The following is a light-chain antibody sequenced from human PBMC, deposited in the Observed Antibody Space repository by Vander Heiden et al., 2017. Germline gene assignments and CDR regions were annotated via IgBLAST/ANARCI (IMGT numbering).Light chain of an antibody. CDR2: GAS. CDR1: QSVSSSY. CDR3: QQYGTT. V-gene: IGKV3-20*01. Sequence: PAPLSLSPGERPTLSCWASQSVSSSYLAWYQQKPGQAPRLLIYGASSRATGIPDRFSGSGSGTDCTLTTSRLEPEDCAVYYCQQYGTTFGQGTKLEIK. J-gene: IGKJ2*01.